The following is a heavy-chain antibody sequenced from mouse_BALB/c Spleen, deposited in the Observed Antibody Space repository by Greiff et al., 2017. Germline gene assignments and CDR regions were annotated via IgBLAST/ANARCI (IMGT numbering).Heavy chain of an antibody. Sequence: EVKVVESGGGLVKPGGSLKLSCAASGFTFSSYAMSWVRQSPEKRLEWVAEISSGGSYTYYPDTVTGRFTISRDNAKNTLYLEMSSLRSEDTAMYYCARGTTDNAMDYWGQGTSVTVSS. V-gene: IGHV5-9-4*01. CDR3: ARGTTDNAMDY. CDR2: ISSGGSYT. J-gene: IGHJ4*01. CDR1: GFTFSSYA. D-gene: IGHD1-1*01.